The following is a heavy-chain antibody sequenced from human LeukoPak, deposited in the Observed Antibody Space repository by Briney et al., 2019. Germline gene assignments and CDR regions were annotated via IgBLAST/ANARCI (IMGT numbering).Heavy chain of an antibody. D-gene: IGHD2-21*01. V-gene: IGHV3-23*01. CDR3: AKTYLWYYFEY. CDR2: ISASGSST. Sequence: GTLRLSCAASGFPFSSYGMSWVRQAPGKGLEWVSIISASGSSTYYADSVKGRFTISRDNSKNTLYLQMNSLRAEDTAVYYCAKTYLWYYFEYWGQGFLVTVSS. J-gene: IGHJ4*02. CDR1: GFPFSSYG.